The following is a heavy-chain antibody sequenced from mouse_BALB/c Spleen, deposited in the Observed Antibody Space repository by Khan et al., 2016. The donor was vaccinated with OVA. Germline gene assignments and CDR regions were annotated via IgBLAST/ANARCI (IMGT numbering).Heavy chain of an antibody. J-gene: IGHJ3*01. D-gene: IGHD2-4*01. CDR1: GDSITSGY. CDR3: ARYAYEYDGAFAY. CDR2: ISNSGST. V-gene: IGHV3-8*02. Sequence: VQLQQSGPSLVKPSQTLSLTCSVTGDSITSGYWNWIRKFPGNKLEYMGYISNSGSTYYNPSLKSRISITRDTSKNQYYLQLNSVTTEETATYYCARYAYEYDGAFAYWGQGTLVTVSA.